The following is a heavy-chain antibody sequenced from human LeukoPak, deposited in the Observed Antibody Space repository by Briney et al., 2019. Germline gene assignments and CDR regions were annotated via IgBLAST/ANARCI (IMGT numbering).Heavy chain of an antibody. CDR3: AKDLGVPAAIGYYYYGMDV. CDR1: GFTFSSYG. V-gene: IGHV3-30*18. D-gene: IGHD2-2*02. CDR2: ISYDGSNK. Sequence: GGSLRLSCAASGFTFSSYGMHWVRQAPGKGLEWVAVISYDGSNKYYADSVKGRFTISRDNSKNTLCLQMNSLRAEDTAVYYCAKDLGVPAAIGYYYYGMDVWGQGTTVTVSS. J-gene: IGHJ6*02.